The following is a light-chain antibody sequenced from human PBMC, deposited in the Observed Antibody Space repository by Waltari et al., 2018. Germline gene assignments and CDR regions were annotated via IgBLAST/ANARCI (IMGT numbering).Light chain of an antibody. CDR1: SSNIGNNY. CDR2: ENR. V-gene: IGLV1-51*02. J-gene: IGLJ7*01. CDR3: GTWDSSLSGAV. Sequence: QSVLTQPPSVSAAPGQRVTIPCSGGSSNIGNNYVSWYRQLPGTAPKLLIYENRERPSGIPGRFSGSKSGTSATLDITGLQAGDEADYYCGTWDSSLSGAVFGGGTHLTVL.